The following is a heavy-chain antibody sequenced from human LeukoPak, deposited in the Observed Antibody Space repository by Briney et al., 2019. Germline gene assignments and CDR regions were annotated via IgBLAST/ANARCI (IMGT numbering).Heavy chain of an antibody. CDR2: IYSGGST. J-gene: IGHJ4*02. CDR1: GFTVSSNY. Sequence: GGSLRLSCAASGFTVSSNYMSWVRQAPGKGLEWVSVIYSGGSTYYADSVKGRFTISRDNPKNTLYLQMNSLRAEDTAVYYCARGVGAPFFDYWGQGTLVTVSS. V-gene: IGHV3-66*01. D-gene: IGHD1-26*01. CDR3: ARGVGAPFFDY.